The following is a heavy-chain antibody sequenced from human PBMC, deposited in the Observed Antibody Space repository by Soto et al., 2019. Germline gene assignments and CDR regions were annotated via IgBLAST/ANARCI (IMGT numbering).Heavy chain of an antibody. CDR2: VHGGGST. CDR1: GFTISNNH. D-gene: IGHD3-16*01. CDR3: AGRLTTAARLDY. Sequence: VQLVESGGGLIQPGGSLRLSCAASGFTISNNHMTWVRQAAGKGLELVSFVHGGGSTSYADSVKGRFTISRDNSKNTLYLHMDSLRAEDTAIYYCAGRLTTAARLDYWGRGTLVTVSS. J-gene: IGHJ4*02. V-gene: IGHV3-53*01.